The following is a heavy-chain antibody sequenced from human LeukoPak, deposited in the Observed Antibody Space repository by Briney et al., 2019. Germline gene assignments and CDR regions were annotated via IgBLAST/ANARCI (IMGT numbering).Heavy chain of an antibody. J-gene: IGHJ4*02. Sequence: PGGSLRLSCAASGFTFSVRGMTWVRQAPGKGLEWVSTIPSSGNDIYYADSVKGRFTSSRDNSKNTLYLQMNSLRPEDTAVYYSAKDSSVWVVGAISFFDYWGQGTLVTVSS. CDR3: AKDSSVWVVGAISFFDY. CDR1: GFTFSVRG. V-gene: IGHV3-21*01. D-gene: IGHD1-26*01. CDR2: IPSSGNDI.